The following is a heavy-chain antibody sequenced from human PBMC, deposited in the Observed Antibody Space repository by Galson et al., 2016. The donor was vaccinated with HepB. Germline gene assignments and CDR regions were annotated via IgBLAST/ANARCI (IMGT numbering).Heavy chain of an antibody. CDR2: INAGNGDT. D-gene: IGHD1-26*01. V-gene: IGHV1-3*01. CDR1: GYSFSYYA. J-gene: IGHJ4*02. Sequence: SVKVSCKASGYSFSYYAMHWVRQAPGQRLEWMGWINAGNGDTKYSQKFQGRVTITRDTSASTAYMELSSLRFEDTAVYYCARDWGRSGSYYLYWGQGTLVTVSS. CDR3: ARDWGRSGSYYLY.